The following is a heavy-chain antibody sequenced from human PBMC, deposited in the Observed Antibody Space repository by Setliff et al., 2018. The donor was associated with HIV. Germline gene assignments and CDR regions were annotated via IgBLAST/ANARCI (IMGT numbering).Heavy chain of an antibody. CDR1: GFTFSTFA. Sequence: LRLSCVASGFTFSTFAMHWVRQAPGKGLVWVSRINSDGNSTTYADSVKGRFTISRDNAKNTLYLQMDSLRVEDTALYYCAKVTSSGRWNSDFDSWGQGTLVTVSS. CDR3: AKVTSSGRWNSDFDS. V-gene: IGHV3-74*01. J-gene: IGHJ4*02. CDR2: INSDGNST. D-gene: IGHD6-19*01.